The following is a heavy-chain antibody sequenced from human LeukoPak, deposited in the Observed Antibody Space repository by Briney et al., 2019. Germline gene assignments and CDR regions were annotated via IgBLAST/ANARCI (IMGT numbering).Heavy chain of an antibody. CDR3: ARGPKTPSSGWYGWFDP. V-gene: IGHV1-69*06. CDR2: IMPMFGTA. CDR1: GGTFSSYD. J-gene: IGHJ5*02. D-gene: IGHD6-19*01. Sequence: GASVKVSCKASGGTFSSYDISWVRQAPGQGLEWMGGIMPMFGTANYAQKFQGRVTITADKSTSTAYMELSSLRSEDTAVYYCARGPKTPSSGWYGWFDPWGQGTLVTVSS.